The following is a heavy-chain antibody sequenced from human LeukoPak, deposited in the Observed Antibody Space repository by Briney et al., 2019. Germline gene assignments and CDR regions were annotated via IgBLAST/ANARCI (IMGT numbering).Heavy chain of an antibody. Sequence: SVKVSCKASGGTFSSYAISWVRQAPGQGLEWMGRIIPIFGTANYAQKFQGRVTITTHESTSTAYMELSSLGSEDTVVYYCAQMPDGYNGVVDYWGKGTLVSVS. CDR2: IIPIFGTA. CDR1: GGTFSSYA. CDR3: AQMPDGYNGVVDY. J-gene: IGHJ4*02. D-gene: IGHD5-24*01. V-gene: IGHV1-69*05.